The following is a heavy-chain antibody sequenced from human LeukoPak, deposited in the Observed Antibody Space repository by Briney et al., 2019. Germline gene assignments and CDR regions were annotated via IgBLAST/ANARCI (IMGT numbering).Heavy chain of an antibody. CDR1: GFTFSSYA. CDR2: ISYDGSNK. J-gene: IGHJ4*02. CDR3: ARGRWFGESLPAHFEY. V-gene: IGHV3-30*04. Sequence: GGSLRLSCAASGFTFSSYAMHWVRQAPGKGLEWVAVISYDGSNKYYADSVKGRFTIPRDNSKNTLYLQMNSLRAEDTAVYYCARGRWFGESLPAHFEYWGQGTLVTVSS. D-gene: IGHD3-10*01.